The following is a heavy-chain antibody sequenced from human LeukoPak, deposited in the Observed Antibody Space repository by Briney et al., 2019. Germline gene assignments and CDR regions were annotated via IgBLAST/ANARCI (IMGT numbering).Heavy chain of an antibody. V-gene: IGHV3-23*01. CDR2: ISGSGGSP. CDR1: GSTFSSSA. D-gene: IGHD6-13*01. J-gene: IGHJ4*02. Sequence: GGSLRLSCAASGSTFSSSAMSWVRQAPGKGLEWVSSISGSGGSPYYADSVKGRFTISRDNSKNTLYLQMNSLRAEDTAVYYCAKDPFIYSSSWYFDYWGQGTLVTVSS. CDR3: AKDPFIYSSSWYFDY.